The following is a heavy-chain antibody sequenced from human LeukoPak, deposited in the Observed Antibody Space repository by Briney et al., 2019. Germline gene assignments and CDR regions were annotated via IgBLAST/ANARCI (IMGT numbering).Heavy chain of an antibody. CDR1: GFTFSNFW. Sequence: GGSLRLSCVVSGFTFSNFWMSWVRQAPGKGLEWVANIKVDGSEKYYMDSVKGRFTISRDNAENSLYPQMNSLRAEDTAVYYCARKTGVTGEAFDYWGQGTQVTVSS. CDR3: ARKTGVTGEAFDY. J-gene: IGHJ4*02. D-gene: IGHD7-27*01. V-gene: IGHV3-7*03. CDR2: IKVDGSEK.